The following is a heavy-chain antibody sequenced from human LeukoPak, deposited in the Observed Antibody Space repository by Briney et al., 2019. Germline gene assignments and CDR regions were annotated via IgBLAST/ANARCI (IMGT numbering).Heavy chain of an antibody. D-gene: IGHD3-10*01. CDR1: GFTVSSNY. CDR2: IYSGGST. J-gene: IGHJ6*02. Sequence: GGSLRLSCAASGFTVSSNYMTWVRQAPGKGLEWVSVIYSGGSTYYADSVKGRFTISRDHSKNTLFLQMNSLKVEDTAVYYCARDPYYGSGKYYHGMDLWGQGTTVTVSS. V-gene: IGHV3-53*01. CDR3: ARDPYYGSGKYYHGMDL.